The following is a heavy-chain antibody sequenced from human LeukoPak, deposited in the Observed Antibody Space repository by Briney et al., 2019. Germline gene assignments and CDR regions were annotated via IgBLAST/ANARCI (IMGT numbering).Heavy chain of an antibody. J-gene: IGHJ4*02. D-gene: IGHD2-2*01. CDR1: GFTFSSYG. CDR3: AKAPGGCSSTSCYSLDY. CDR2: ISYDGSNK. V-gene: IGHV3-30*18. Sequence: GGSLRLSCAASGFTFSSYGMHWVGQAPGKGLEWVAVISYDGSNKYYADSVKGRFTISRDNSKNTLYLQMNSLRAEDTAVYYCAKAPGGCSSTSCYSLDYWGQGTLVTVSS.